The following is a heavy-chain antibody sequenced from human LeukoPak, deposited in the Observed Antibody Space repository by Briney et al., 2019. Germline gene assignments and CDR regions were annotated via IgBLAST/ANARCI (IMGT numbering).Heavy chain of an antibody. CDR1: GFTFSSYA. CDR2: ISGSGSNT. CDR3: AKNGEPHYYMDV. Sequence: GGSLRLSCAASGFTFSSYAMSWVREAPGKGLEWVSGISGSGSNTYYADFVKGRLTTSRDSSKKMLYLQMNSLTPDDTAVYYCAKNGEPHYYMDVWGKGTTVTVSS. D-gene: IGHD1-14*01. J-gene: IGHJ6*03. V-gene: IGHV3-23*01.